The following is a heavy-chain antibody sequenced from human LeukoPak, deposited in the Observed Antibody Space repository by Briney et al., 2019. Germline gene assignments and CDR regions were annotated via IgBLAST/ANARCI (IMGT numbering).Heavy chain of an antibody. CDR2: ISAYNGNT. V-gene: IGHV1-18*01. J-gene: IGHJ3*02. CDR1: GYTFTSYG. CDR3: ARDHADIVVVVAATVADAFDI. D-gene: IGHD2-15*01. Sequence: ASVKVSCKASGYTFTSYGISWVRQAPGQGLEWMGWISAYNGNTNYAQKLQGRATMTTDTSTSTAYMELRSLRSDDTAVYYCARDHADIVVVVAATVADAFDIWGQGTMVTVSS.